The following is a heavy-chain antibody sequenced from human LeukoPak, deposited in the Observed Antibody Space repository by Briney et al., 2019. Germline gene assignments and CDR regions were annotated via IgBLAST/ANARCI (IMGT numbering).Heavy chain of an antibody. CDR3: ARFHGRGSYFDY. Sequence: SETLSLTCTVSGGSISSSSYYWGWIRQPPGKGLEWIGSIYYSGSTYYNPSLKSRVTISVDTSKNQFSLKLSSVTAADTAVYYCARFHGRGSYFDYWGQGTLVTVSS. J-gene: IGHJ4*02. CDR1: GGSISSSSYY. V-gene: IGHV4-39*07. CDR2: IYYSGST.